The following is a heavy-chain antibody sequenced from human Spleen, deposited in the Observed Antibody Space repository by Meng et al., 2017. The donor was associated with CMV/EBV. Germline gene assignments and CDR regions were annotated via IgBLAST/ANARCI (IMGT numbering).Heavy chain of an antibody. V-gene: IGHV1-2*02. CDR1: GYTFTGHF. J-gene: IGHJ6*02. Sequence: ASVKVSCKASGYTFTGHFMHWVRQAPGQGLEWMGWIHPKTGVTNYAQNFQGRVTKTRDTSIRTLYMALSGLRSDVTAMYYCARRKSYYYGMDAWGQGTTVTVSS. CDR3: ARRKSYYYGMDA. CDR2: IHPKTGVT.